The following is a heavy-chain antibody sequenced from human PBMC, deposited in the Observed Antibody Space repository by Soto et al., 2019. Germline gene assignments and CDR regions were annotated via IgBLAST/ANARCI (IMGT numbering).Heavy chain of an antibody. CDR3: AKDTYYYDSTGYYVFDK. CDR1: GFTFSTYG. CDR2: ISYDGSNK. V-gene: IGHV3-30*18. Sequence: GGSLRLSCAASGFTFSTYGMHWVRQAPGKGLEWVAGISYDGSNKHYGDSVKGRLTISRDNSKNTLYLQMSSLRDEDTAVYYCAKDTYYYDSTGYYVFDKWGQGTLVTVSS. D-gene: IGHD3-22*01. J-gene: IGHJ4*02.